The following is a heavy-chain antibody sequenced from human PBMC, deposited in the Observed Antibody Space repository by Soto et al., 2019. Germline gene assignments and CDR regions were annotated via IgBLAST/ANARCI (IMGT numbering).Heavy chain of an antibody. Sequence: ASVKVSCKASGYAFTSYGISWVRQAPGQGLEWMGWISAYNGNTNYAQKLQGRVTMTTDTSTSTAYMELRSLRSDDTAVYYCARGLQIRYFDWLLFDYWGQGTLVTVSS. J-gene: IGHJ4*02. V-gene: IGHV1-18*01. CDR1: GYAFTSYG. D-gene: IGHD3-9*01. CDR3: ARGLQIRYFDWLLFDY. CDR2: ISAYNGNT.